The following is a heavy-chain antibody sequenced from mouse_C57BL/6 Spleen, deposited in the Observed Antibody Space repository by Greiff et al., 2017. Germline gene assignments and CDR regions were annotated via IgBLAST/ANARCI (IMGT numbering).Heavy chain of an antibody. CDR3: ASSGTSSGYVWFAY. D-gene: IGHD3-2*02. J-gene: IGHJ3*01. Sequence: QVQLQQPGAELVKPGASVKLSCKASGYTFTSYWMQWVKQRPGQGLEWIGEIDPSDSYTNYNQKLKGTATLTVDTSSSTAYMQLSSLTSEDSAVYYCASSGTSSGYVWFAYWGQGTLVTVSA. CDR1: GYTFTSYW. CDR2: IDPSDSYT. V-gene: IGHV1-50*01.